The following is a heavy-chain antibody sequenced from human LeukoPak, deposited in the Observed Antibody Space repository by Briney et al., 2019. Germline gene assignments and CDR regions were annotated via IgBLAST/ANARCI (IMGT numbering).Heavy chain of an antibody. D-gene: IGHD1-26*01. J-gene: IGHJ4*02. V-gene: IGHV5-51*01. CDR3: ARHKEVGATDMPFVY. CDR2: IYPGDSDT. CDR1: GYSFTTYW. Sequence: GESLRISCKGSGYSFTTYWIGWVRQIPGKGLEWMGIIYPGDSDTRYSPSLQGQVTISADRSTSTLYLQWSSLKASDTAMHYCARHKEVGATDMPFVYWGQGSLVTVSS.